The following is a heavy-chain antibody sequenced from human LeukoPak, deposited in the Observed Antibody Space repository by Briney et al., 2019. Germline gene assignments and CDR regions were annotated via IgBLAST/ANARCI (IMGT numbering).Heavy chain of an antibody. CDR2: ISAYNGNT. V-gene: IGHV1-18*01. CDR1: GYTFTSYG. J-gene: IGHJ4*02. D-gene: IGHD2-2*02. CDR3: ARVWSAGYCSSTSCYMVYDY. Sequence: ASVKVSCKASGYTFTSYGISWVRQAPGQGLEWMGWISAYNGNTNYAQKLQDRVTMTADTSTSTAYMELRSLRSDDTAVYYCARVWSAGYCSSTSCYMVYDYWGQGTLVTVSS.